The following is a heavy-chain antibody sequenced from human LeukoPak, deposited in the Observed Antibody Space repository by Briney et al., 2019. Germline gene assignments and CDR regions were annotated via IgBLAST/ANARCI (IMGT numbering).Heavy chain of an antibody. CDR3: ARGTYYDFWSGHRGGYYYYMDV. V-gene: IGHV1-69*06. Sequence: SVKVSCKASGGTFSSYAISWVRQAPGQGLEWMGGIIPIFGTANYAQKFQGRVTITADKSTSTAYMEPSSLRSEDTAVYYCARGTYYDFWSGHRGGYYYYMDVWGKGTTVTVSS. CDR1: GGTFSSYA. CDR2: IIPIFGTA. J-gene: IGHJ6*03. D-gene: IGHD3-3*01.